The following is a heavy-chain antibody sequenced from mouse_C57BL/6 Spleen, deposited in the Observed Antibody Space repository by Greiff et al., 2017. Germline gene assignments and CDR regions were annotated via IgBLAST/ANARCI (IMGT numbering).Heavy chain of an antibody. D-gene: IGHD1-1*01. CDR1: GYTFTSYW. CDR2: IDPSDSYT. Sequence: QVQLKQPGAELVKPGASVKLSCKASGYTFTSYWMQWVKQRPGQGLEWIGEIDPSDSYTNYNQKFKGKATLTVDTSSSTAYMQLSSLTSEDSAVYYCARSGDYYGSSYVRSFDYWGQGTTLTVSS. V-gene: IGHV1-50*01. CDR3: ARSGDYYGSSYVRSFDY. J-gene: IGHJ2*01.